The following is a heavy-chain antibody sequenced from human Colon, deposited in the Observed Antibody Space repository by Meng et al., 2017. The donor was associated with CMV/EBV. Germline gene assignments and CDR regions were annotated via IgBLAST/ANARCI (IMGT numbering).Heavy chain of an antibody. CDR3: ARATLTIFGVVIPPHWFDP. Sequence: QLQRQESGPGLVKPSETLSLTCSVSCGSISSSSYYWGWIRQPPGKGLEWIGSIYYSGSTYYNPSLKSRVTISVDTSKNQFSLKLSSVTAADTAVYYCARATLTIFGVVIPPHWFDPWGQGTLVTVSS. D-gene: IGHD3-3*01. V-gene: IGHV4-39*07. CDR1: CGSISSSSYY. J-gene: IGHJ5*02. CDR2: IYYSGST.